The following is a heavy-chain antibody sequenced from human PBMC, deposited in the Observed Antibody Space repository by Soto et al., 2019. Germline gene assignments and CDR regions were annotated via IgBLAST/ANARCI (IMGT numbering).Heavy chain of an antibody. CDR3: ARDRPLGVHTYVCDY. V-gene: IGHV4-39*02. Sequence: PSETLSLTCTVSGGSISSSSYYWGWIRQPSGKGLEWIGSIYYSGSTYYNPSLKSRVTISVDTSKNQFSLKLSSVTAADTAVYYCARDRPLGVHTYVCDYWGQGTLVTVSS. CDR2: IYYSGST. D-gene: IGHD5-18*01. CDR1: GGSISSSSYY. J-gene: IGHJ4*02.